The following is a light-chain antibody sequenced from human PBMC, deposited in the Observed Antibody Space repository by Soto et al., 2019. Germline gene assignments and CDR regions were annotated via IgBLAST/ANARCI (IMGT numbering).Light chain of an antibody. CDR2: WAS. V-gene: IGKV4-1*01. Sequence: DIVMTQSPDSLAVSLGERATINCKSSQSVLYSSDNKNYLAWYQQKPGQPPKLLIAWASSRESGIPDRFSGTGSGTDFTLTISGLQAGELAVYYCQQYYAIPRTFGQGTKVDIK. CDR1: QSVLYSSDNKNY. J-gene: IGKJ1*01. CDR3: QQYYAIPRT.